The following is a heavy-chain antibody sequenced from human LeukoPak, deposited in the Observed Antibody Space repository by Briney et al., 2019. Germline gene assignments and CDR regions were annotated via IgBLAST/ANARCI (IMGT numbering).Heavy chain of an antibody. CDR3: ASLISIEDGNNWFDP. J-gene: IGHJ5*02. D-gene: IGHD2-21*01. V-gene: IGHV1-2*02. CDR2: INPNSGDT. Sequence: ASVKVSCKASGYKFTGYYLNWVRQAPGQGLEWVGWINPNSGDTKYAQKFQGRVTMTRDTSINTAYMELSRLTSNDTATFYCASLISIEDGNNWFDPWGQGTPVTVSS. CDR1: GYKFTGYY.